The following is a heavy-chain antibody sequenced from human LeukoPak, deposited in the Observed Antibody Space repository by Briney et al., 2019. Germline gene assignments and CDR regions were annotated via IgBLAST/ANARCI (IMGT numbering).Heavy chain of an antibody. Sequence: SQTLSLTCAISGDSVSSNSAAWNWIRQSPSRGLEWLGRTYYRSKWYYDYAVAVKSRISINPDTSKNQFSLQLSSATPEDTAVYYCARDPVGGSTIFDYWGQGTLVTVSS. D-gene: IGHD1-26*01. CDR3: ARDPVGGSTIFDY. J-gene: IGHJ4*02. CDR2: TYYRSKWYY. CDR1: GDSVSSNSAA. V-gene: IGHV6-1*01.